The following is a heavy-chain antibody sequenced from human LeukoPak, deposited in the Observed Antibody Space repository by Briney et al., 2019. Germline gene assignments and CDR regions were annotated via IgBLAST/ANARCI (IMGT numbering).Heavy chain of an antibody. CDR3: ARAGYGSGSFLYYYYYMDV. J-gene: IGHJ6*03. V-gene: IGHV1-46*01. Sequence: GASVKVSCKASGYTFTSYYMHWVRQAPGQGLEWMGIINPSGGSTSYAQKFQGRVTMTRDTSTSTVYMELRSLRSEDTAVYYCARAGYGSGSFLYYYYYMDVWGKGTTVTVSS. CDR1: GYTFTSYY. CDR2: INPSGGST. D-gene: IGHD3-10*01.